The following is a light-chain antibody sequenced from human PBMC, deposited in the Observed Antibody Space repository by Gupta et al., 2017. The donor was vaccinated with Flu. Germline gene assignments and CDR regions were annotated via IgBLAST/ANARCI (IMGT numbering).Light chain of an antibody. CDR3: LQLTHVPHT. V-gene: IGKV2-24*01. CDR2: KIS. CDR1: QSLVYTDGDTY. J-gene: IGKJ2*01. Sequence: SQSLVYTDGDTYLSWLHQRPGQPPRLLIYKISKRFPGVPDRFSGSGAGTDFTLKISRVEAEDVGVYYCLQLTHVPHTFGQGTKLEIK.